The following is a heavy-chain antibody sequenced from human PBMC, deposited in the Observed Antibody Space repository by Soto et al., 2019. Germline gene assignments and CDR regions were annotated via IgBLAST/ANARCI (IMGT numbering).Heavy chain of an antibody. Sequence: SETLSLTCTVSGGSISSSSYYWGWIRQPPGKGLEWIGSIYYSGSTYYNPSLKSRVTISVDTSKNQFSLKLSSVTAADTAVYYCASPKIAFYNWFDPWGQGALVTVSS. J-gene: IGHJ5*02. CDR1: GGSISSSSYY. CDR3: ASPKIAFYNWFDP. CDR2: IYYSGST. D-gene: IGHD3-3*02. V-gene: IGHV4-39*01.